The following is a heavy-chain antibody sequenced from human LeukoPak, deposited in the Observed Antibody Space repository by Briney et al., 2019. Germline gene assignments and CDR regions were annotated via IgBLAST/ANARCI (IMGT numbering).Heavy chain of an antibody. CDR3: ACLLEWTSQSN. V-gene: IGHV4-39*01. J-gene: IGHJ4*02. Sequence: PSETLSLTCTVSGGSISSSSYYWGWIRQPPGKGLEWIGSIYYSGSTYYNPSLKSRVTISVDTSKNQFSLKLSSVTAADTAVYYCACLLEWTSQSNWGQGTLVTVSS. D-gene: IGHD3-3*01. CDR1: GGSISSSSYY. CDR2: IYYSGST.